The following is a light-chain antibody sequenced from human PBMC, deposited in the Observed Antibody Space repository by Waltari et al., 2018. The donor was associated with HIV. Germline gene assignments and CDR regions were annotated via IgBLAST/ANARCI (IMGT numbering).Light chain of an antibody. CDR1: HIGRHR. Sequence: SYVLTQAPSLSVAPGQPGTNSRCHIGRHRVPWYRQKPGRAPLLVVLDDVDRSSGIPARFSGARSGERATLTIRGVEAGDEADYYCQVWDRSYKEAVFGGGT. V-gene: IGLV3-21*02. CDR3: QVWDRSYKEAV. CDR2: DDV. J-gene: IGLJ2*01.